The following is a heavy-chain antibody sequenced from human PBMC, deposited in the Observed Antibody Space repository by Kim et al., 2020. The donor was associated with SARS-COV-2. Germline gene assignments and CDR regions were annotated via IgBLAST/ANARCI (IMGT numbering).Heavy chain of an antibody. V-gene: IGHV1-2*02. CDR2: INPNSGDT. CDR1: EYTFTGYY. D-gene: IGHD5-12*01. CDR3: TRENSGYALYGMDV. J-gene: IGHJ6*02. Sequence: ASVKVSCKSYEYTFTGYYMHWVRQAPGQGLEWMGWINPNSGDTNYAQKFQGRVTMTRDTSIRTAYMEVSRLRYDDTAVYYCTRENSGYALYGMDVWGQGTTVTVSS.